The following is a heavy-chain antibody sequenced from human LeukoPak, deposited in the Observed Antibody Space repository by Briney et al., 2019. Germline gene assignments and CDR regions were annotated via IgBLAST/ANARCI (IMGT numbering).Heavy chain of an antibody. CDR1: GDTVSSNSAA. D-gene: IGHD3-22*01. J-gene: IGHJ5*02. V-gene: IGHV6-1*01. Sequence: SQTLSLTCALSGDTVSSNSAAWNWIRQSPSRGLEWLGRTYYRSKWYNDYAESVKSRITINPDTSKNQFSLQLNSVTPEDTAVCYCARGGSSGGYWFDPWGQGTLVTVSS. CDR2: TYYRSKWYN. CDR3: ARGGSSGGYWFDP.